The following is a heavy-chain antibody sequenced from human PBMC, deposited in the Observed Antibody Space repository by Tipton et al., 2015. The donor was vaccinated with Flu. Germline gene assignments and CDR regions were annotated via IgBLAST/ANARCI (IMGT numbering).Heavy chain of an antibody. CDR1: GFSVSTTY. V-gene: IGHV3-53*04. Sequence: SLRLSCAASGFSVSTTYMTWVRQAPGKGLEWVSVIYSGGSTNYADSVKGRFRISRHNSKTPLYLQMNGLRIDDTAVYYCARGSRSGDYLDYWGQGTLVTVSS. J-gene: IGHJ4*02. D-gene: IGHD4-17*01. CDR2: IYSGGST. CDR3: ARGSRSGDYLDY.